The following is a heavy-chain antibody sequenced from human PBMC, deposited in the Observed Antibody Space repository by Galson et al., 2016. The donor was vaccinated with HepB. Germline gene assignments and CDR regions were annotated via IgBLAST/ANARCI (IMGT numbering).Heavy chain of an antibody. J-gene: IGHJ4*02. Sequence: SETLSLTCTVSGGSISSNYWSWIRQPAGKGLEWIGRIYTSGSTNYNPSLKSRVTMSVDTSKNQFSLKLSSVTAADTAVYYCARVITIFGVIKPGYFDYWGQGTLVTVSS. CDR1: GGSISSNY. D-gene: IGHD3-3*01. CDR3: ARVITIFGVIKPGYFDY. CDR2: IYTSGST. V-gene: IGHV4-4*07.